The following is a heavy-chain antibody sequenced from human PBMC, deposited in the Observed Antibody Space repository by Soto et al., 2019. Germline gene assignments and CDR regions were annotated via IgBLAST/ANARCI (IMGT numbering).Heavy chain of an antibody. CDR2: IYYSGST. D-gene: IGHD6-13*01. Sequence: QVQLQESGPGLVKPSQTLSLTCTVSGGSISIGDYYWSWIRESPGKGLEWIGYIYYSGSTYYNPSLKSRVTISVDTSKNQFSLKLSSVTAADTAVYYCASTSISAAGNTFDYWGQGTLVTVSS. CDR3: ASTSISAAGNTFDY. V-gene: IGHV4-30-4*01. J-gene: IGHJ4*02. CDR1: GGSISIGDYY.